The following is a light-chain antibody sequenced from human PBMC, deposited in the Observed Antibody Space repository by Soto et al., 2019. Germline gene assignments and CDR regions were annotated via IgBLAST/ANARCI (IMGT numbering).Light chain of an antibody. CDR3: SSYTSSSTVFV. J-gene: IGLJ1*01. CDR1: SSDVGGYNY. V-gene: IGLV2-14*01. Sequence: QSALTQPASVYGSPGQSITISCTGTSSDVGGYNYVSWYQQHPGKAPKLMIYDVSNRPSGVSNRFSGSKSGNTASLTISGLQAEDEADYYCSSYTSSSTVFVFGTGTKVTVL. CDR2: DVS.